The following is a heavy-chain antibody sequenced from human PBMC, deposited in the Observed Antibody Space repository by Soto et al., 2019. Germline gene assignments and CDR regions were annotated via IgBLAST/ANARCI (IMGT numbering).Heavy chain of an antibody. Sequence: SVKVSCKTSGYTFATIAFRGVRPAPVQGLEWMGWVSNRNGVTNYPENFRARVTLSTDTSTNTVYMELRSLRSDDTDVYFCARERPNTGWYGVDYWGQGTQVTVSS. CDR3: ARERPNTGWYGVDY. J-gene: IGHJ4*02. D-gene: IGHD6-19*01. CDR1: GYTFATIA. V-gene: IGHV1-18*04. CDR2: VSNRNGVT.